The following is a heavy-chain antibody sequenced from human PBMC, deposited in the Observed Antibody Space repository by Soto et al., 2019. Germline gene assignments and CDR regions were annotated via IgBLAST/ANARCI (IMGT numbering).Heavy chain of an antibody. D-gene: IGHD3-10*01. Sequence: GASVKVSCKASGGTFSSYAISWVRQAPGQGLEWMGGFDPEDGETIYAQKFQGRVTMTEDTSTDTAYMELSSLRSEDTAVYYCATSANYYGSGSYSHYYYYGMDVWGQGTTVTVSS. CDR2: FDPEDGET. CDR3: ATSANYYGSGSYSHYYYYGMDV. J-gene: IGHJ6*02. CDR1: GGTFSSYA. V-gene: IGHV1-24*01.